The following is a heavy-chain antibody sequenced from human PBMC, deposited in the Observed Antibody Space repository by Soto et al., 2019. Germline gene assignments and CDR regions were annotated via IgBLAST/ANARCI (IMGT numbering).Heavy chain of an antibody. V-gene: IGHV1-69*02. Sequence: QVQLVQSGAEVKKPGSSVKVSCKASGGTFSSYTISWVRQAPGQGLEWMGRIIPILGIANYAQKFQGRVTIPADKATSTAYMALSSLRSEDTAVYYCARAGYSSSWPYWGQGTLVTVSS. CDR1: GGTFSSYT. CDR2: IIPILGIA. D-gene: IGHD6-13*01. J-gene: IGHJ4*02. CDR3: ARAGYSSSWPY.